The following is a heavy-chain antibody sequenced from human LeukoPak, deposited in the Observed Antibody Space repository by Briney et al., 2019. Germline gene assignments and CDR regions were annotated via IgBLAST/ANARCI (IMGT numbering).Heavy chain of an antibody. CDR3: ARRLTQYDCFDP. D-gene: IGHD2-2*01. V-gene: IGHV6-1*01. CDR1: GDSVSSNSVT. Sequence: QTLSLTCAISGDSVSSNSVTWNWIRQSPSRGLGWLGRTYYRSTWYNDYAVSVRGRITVNPDTSKNQFSLHLNSVTPEDTAVYYCARRLTQYDCFDPWGQGILVTVSS. J-gene: IGHJ5*02. CDR2: TYYRSTWYN.